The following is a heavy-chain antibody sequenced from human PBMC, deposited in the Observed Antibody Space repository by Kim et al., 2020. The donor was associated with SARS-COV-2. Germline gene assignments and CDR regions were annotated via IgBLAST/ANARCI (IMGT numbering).Heavy chain of an antibody. V-gene: IGHV6-1*01. D-gene: IGHD6-13*01. Sequence: AVSLQSRITTKPDTSKNQFSLQLNSVTPEDTAVYYCARVIAAAGIGAFDIWGQGTMVTVSS. J-gene: IGHJ3*02. CDR3: ARVIAAAGIGAFDI.